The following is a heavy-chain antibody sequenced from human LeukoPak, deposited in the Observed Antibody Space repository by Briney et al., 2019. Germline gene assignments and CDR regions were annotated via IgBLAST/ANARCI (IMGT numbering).Heavy chain of an antibody. V-gene: IGHV4-34*01. CDR1: GGSFSGYY. CDR2: INHSGST. CDR3: AKEGRDGYNRWSFDY. Sequence: RTSETLSLTCAVYGGSFSGYYWSWTRQPPGKGLEWIGEINHSGSTNYNPSLKSRVTISVDTSKNQFSLKLSSVTAADTAVYYCAKEGRDGYNRWSFDYWGQGTLVTVSS. J-gene: IGHJ4*02. D-gene: IGHD5-24*01.